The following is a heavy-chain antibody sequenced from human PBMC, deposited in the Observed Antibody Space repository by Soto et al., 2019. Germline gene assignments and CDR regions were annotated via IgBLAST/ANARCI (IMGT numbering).Heavy chain of an antibody. J-gene: IGHJ4*02. D-gene: IGHD3-3*01. V-gene: IGHV4-30-4*01. CDR3: ARGWHYYDFWSGFDY. Sequence: QVQLQESGPGLVKPSQTLSLTCTVSGGSISSGDYYWSWIRQPPGKGLEWIGYIYYSGSTYYNPSLTSRVTISVDTSKNQFSLKLSSVTAADTAVYYCARGWHYYDFWSGFDYWGQGTLVTVSS. CDR2: IYYSGST. CDR1: GGSISSGDYY.